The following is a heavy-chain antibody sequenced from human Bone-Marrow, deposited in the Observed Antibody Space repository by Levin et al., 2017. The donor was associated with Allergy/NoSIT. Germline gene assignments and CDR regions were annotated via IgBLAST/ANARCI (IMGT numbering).Heavy chain of an antibody. CDR1: GGSISSSSYY. CDR2: IYYSGST. Sequence: LSQTLSLTCTVSGGSISSSSYYWGWIRQPPGKGLEWIGSIYYSGSTYYNPSLKSRVTISVDTSKNQFSLKLSSVTAADTAVYYCARRDDYGDKFDYWGQGTLVTVSS. J-gene: IGHJ4*02. V-gene: IGHV4-39*01. CDR3: ARRDDYGDKFDY. D-gene: IGHD4-17*01.